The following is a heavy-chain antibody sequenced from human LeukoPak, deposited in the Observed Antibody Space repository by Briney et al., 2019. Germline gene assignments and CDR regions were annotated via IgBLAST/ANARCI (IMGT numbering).Heavy chain of an antibody. CDR3: ARLPGIAAAGTRWFDP. CDR2: IYPGDSDT. V-gene: IGHV5-51*01. CDR1: GYSFTSYW. J-gene: IGHJ5*02. Sequence: GESLKISCKGSGYSFTSYWIGWVRQMPGKGLEWMGIIYPGDSDTRYGPSFQGQVTISADKSISTAYLQWSSLKASDTAMYYCARLPGIAAAGTRWFDPWGQGTLVTVSS. D-gene: IGHD6-13*01.